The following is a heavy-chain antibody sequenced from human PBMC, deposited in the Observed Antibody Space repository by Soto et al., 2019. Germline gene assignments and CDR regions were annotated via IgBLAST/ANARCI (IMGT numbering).Heavy chain of an antibody. CDR2: INHSGST. J-gene: IGHJ6*02. Sequence: QVQLQQWGAGLLKPSETLSLTCAVYGGSFSGYYWSWIRQPPGKGLEWIGEINHSGSTNYNPSLKSRVTISVDTSKNQFSLKLSSVTAADTAVYYCAREGGESRYCSSTSCYGGEPYYYGMDVWGQGTTVTVSS. V-gene: IGHV4-34*01. D-gene: IGHD2-2*01. CDR1: GGSFSGYY. CDR3: AREGGESRYCSSTSCYGGEPYYYGMDV.